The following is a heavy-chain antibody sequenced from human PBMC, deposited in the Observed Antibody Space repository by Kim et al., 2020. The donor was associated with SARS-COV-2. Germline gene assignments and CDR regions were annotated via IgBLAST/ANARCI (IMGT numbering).Heavy chain of an antibody. CDR1: GGTFSSYA. J-gene: IGHJ4*02. D-gene: IGHD3-22*01. Sequence: SVKVSCKASGGTFSSYAISWVRQAPGQGLEWMGGIIPIFGTANYAQKFQGRVTITADESTSTAYMELSSLRSEDTAVYYCARKWWTRPYYYDSSGYYSDYWGQGTLVTVSS. CDR3: ARKWWTRPYYYDSSGYYSDY. CDR2: IIPIFGTA. V-gene: IGHV1-69*13.